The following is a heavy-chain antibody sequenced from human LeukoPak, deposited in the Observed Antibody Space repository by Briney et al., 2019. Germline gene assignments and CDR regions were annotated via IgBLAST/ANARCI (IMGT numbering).Heavy chain of an antibody. Sequence: SETLSLTCAVYGGSFSGYYWSWIRQPPGKGLEWIGEINHSGNTNYNPSLKSRVTISVDTSKNQFSLRLSSVTAADTAVYYCARGGGSVHTYIYGYMDGWGKGTTVTVSS. CDR1: GGSFSGYY. J-gene: IGHJ6*03. D-gene: IGHD2-2*02. CDR3: ARGGGSVHTYIYGYMDG. V-gene: IGHV4-34*01. CDR2: INHSGNT.